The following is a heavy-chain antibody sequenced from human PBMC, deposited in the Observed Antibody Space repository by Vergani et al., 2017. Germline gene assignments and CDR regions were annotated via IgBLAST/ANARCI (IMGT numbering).Heavy chain of an antibody. J-gene: IGHJ4*02. V-gene: IGHV1-2*02. CDR1: GSTFTDSY. CDR3: ASDFELGTGLGY. D-gene: IGHD3-16*01. Sequence: QVQLVQSGAEVKKPGASLKVSCKASGSTFTDSYMHWVRQAPGQGLEWMGWINPNSSDTNYAQKCQGRVTMTRDTSISTAYMGLRSVGSDDTAVYYCASDFELGTGLGYWGQGTLVSVSS. CDR2: INPNSSDT.